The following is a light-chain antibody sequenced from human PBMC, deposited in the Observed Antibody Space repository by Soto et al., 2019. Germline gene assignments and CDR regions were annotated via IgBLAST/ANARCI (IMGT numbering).Light chain of an antibody. V-gene: IGKV3-20*01. CDR1: QIVSSTY. CDR2: GAS. J-gene: IGKJ1*01. Sequence: EIVLTQSSGTLSLSPGERAALSCRASQIVSSTYLAWFQQKPGQAPRLLIYGASTRATGIPDRFSGSGSGTDFTLTISSLQPEDFATYYCQQSYSTWWTFGRGTKVDIK. CDR3: QQSYSTWWT.